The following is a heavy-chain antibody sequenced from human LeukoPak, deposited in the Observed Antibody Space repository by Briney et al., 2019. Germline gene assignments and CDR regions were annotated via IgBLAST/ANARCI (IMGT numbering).Heavy chain of an antibody. V-gene: IGHV3-21*01. CDR1: GFTFSIYT. CDR2: ISSSGSNI. D-gene: IGHD6-19*01. J-gene: IGHJ5*02. Sequence: GGSLRLSCAVSGFTFSIYTMNWVRQAPGKGLEWVSSISSSGSNIYHADSVKGRFTISRDNAKNTLYLQMNSLRAEDTAVYYCARSGWSLANWFDPWGQGTLVTVSS. CDR3: ARSGWSLANWFDP.